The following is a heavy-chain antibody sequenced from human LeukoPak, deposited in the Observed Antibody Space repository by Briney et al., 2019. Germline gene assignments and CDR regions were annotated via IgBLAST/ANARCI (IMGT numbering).Heavy chain of an antibody. Sequence: GGSLRLSCTASGFTFGDYAMSWVRQAPGKGLEWVGFIRSKAYGGTTEYAASVKGRFTISRDDSKSIAYLQMNSLKTEDTAVYYCTRFAAAGNWRYFDLWGRGTLVTVSP. D-gene: IGHD6-13*01. V-gene: IGHV3-49*04. CDR1: GFTFGDYA. CDR3: TRFAAAGNWRYFDL. J-gene: IGHJ2*01. CDR2: IRSKAYGGTT.